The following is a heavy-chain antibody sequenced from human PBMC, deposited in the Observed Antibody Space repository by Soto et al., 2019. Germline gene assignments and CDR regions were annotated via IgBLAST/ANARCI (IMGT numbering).Heavy chain of an antibody. CDR2: ISPYNDQT. CDR1: GYTFIRYG. Sequence: QVQLVQSASEVMKPGASVKVSCKASGYTFIRYGITWVRQAPGQRLEWMGWISPYNDQTIYAQKLQGRVTMTADTSTKTVYMQLSSLKSDDTAVYYCASGGYYANVWGKLSHYGLDVCRQGTSVTVSS. V-gene: IGHV1-18*01. D-gene: IGHD3-16*01. J-gene: IGHJ6*02. CDR3: ASGGYYANVWGKLSHYGLDV.